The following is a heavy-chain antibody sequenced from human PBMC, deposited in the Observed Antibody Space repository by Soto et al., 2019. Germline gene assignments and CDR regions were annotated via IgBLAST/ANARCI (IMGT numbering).Heavy chain of an antibody. CDR1: GGTFSSYA. V-gene: IGHV1-69*13. CDR2: IIPIFGTA. J-gene: IGHJ4*02. CDR3: APVPLEYSSSSGSVDY. D-gene: IGHD6-6*01. Sequence: SVKVSCKASGGTFSSYAISWVRQAPGQGLEWMGGIIPIFGTANYAQKFQGRVTITADESTSTAYMELSSLRSEDTAVYYCAPVPLEYSSSSGSVDYWGQGTLVTVSS.